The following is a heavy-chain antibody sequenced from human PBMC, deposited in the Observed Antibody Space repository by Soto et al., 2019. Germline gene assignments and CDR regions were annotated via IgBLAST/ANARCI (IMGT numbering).Heavy chain of an antibody. CDR3: AAGRAVT. CDR1: GFTFSSYA. Sequence: EVQLLESGGGLVQPGGSLRLSCAASGFTFSSYAMSWVRQAPGKGLEWVSGISWNSGSIGYADSVKGRFTISRDNAKNSLYLQMNSLRAEDTALYYCAAGRAVTWGQGTLVTVSS. J-gene: IGHJ4*02. D-gene: IGHD2-21*02. CDR2: ISWNSGSI. V-gene: IGHV3-9*01.